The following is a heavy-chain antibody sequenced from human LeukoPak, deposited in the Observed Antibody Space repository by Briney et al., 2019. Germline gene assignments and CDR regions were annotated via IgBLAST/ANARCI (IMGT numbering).Heavy chain of an antibody. J-gene: IGHJ4*02. Sequence: SETLSLTCAVYGGSFSGYYWSWIRQPPGKGLEWIGEINHSGSTNYNPSLKSRVTISVDTSKNQFSLKLSSVTAADTAVYYCARDHRGVYYWGQGTLVTVSS. CDR3: ARDHRGVYY. CDR2: INHSGST. CDR1: GGSFSGYY. V-gene: IGHV4-34*01. D-gene: IGHD3-10*01.